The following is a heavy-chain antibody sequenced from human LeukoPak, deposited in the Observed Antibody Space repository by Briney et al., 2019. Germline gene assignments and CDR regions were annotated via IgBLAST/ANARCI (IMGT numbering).Heavy chain of an antibody. CDR1: GFTFSSYG. Sequence: PGGSLRLSCAASGFTFSSYGMHWVRQAPGKGLEWVAFIRYDGSNKYYADSVKGRFTISGDNSKNSLYLQMNSLRAEDTAVYYCAKVDVDTAMAFDYWGQGTLVTVSS. V-gene: IGHV3-30*02. CDR2: IRYDGSNK. D-gene: IGHD5-18*01. CDR3: AKVDVDTAMAFDY. J-gene: IGHJ4*02.